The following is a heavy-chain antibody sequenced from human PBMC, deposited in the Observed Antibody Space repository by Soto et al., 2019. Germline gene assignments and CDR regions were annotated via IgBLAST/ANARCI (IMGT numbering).Heavy chain of an antibody. CDR2: INHSGST. CDR3: ASAFGYCSGGSCQYNWFDP. D-gene: IGHD2-15*01. V-gene: IGHV4-34*01. CDR1: GGSFSGYY. J-gene: IGHJ5*02. Sequence: SETLSLTCAVYGGSFSGYYWSWIRQPPGKGLEWIGEINHSGSTNYNPSRKRRVTISVDTSKNQFSLKLSSVTAADTAVYYCASAFGYCSGGSCQYNWFDPWGQGTLVTVSS.